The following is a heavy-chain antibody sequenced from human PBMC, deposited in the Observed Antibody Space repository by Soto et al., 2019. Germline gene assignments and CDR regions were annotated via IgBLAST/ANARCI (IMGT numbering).Heavy chain of an antibody. J-gene: IGHJ4*02. CDR1: GGSVSSGNYY. Sequence: PSETLSLTCTVSGGSVSSGNYYWSWIRQPPGKGLEWIGYFYYTGSTNYNPSLKSRVTISVDASKNQFSLRLSSLTAADTAVYYCARSMHYSDGSNYSPLDYWGQGTLVTVSS. V-gene: IGHV4-61*01. CDR3: ARSMHYSDGSNYSPLDY. D-gene: IGHD3-22*01. CDR2: FYYTGST.